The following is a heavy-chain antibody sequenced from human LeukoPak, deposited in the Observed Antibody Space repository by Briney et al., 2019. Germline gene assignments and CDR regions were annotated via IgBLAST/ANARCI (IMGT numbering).Heavy chain of an antibody. J-gene: IGHJ6*02. D-gene: IGHD3-10*01. CDR3: AKSLSGRNYYYLGMDV. V-gene: IGHV3-48*01. CDR2: ITYSSSTM. CDR1: GFTFSSHS. Sequence: GGSLRLSCAASGFTFSSHSMNWVRQAPGKGLEWVSYITYSSSTMYYADSVKGRFTISRDNAKNSLYLQMNSLRAEDTAVYYCAKSLSGRNYYYLGMDVWGQGTTVTVSS.